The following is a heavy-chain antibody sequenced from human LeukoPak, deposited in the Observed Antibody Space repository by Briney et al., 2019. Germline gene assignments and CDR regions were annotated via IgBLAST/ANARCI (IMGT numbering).Heavy chain of an antibody. V-gene: IGHV3-74*01. D-gene: IGHD3-22*01. CDR3: ARSYNYRFDY. CDR1: GFTVSSYW. CDR2: LSSDGRST. J-gene: IGHJ4*02. Sequence: GGSLRLSCEVSGFTVSSYWVHWVRQGPGKGLEWVARLSSDGRSTNYADFVKGRATISRDNAKNTLFLEMSGLRADDTAVYYCARSYNYRFDYWGQGTLVVVSS.